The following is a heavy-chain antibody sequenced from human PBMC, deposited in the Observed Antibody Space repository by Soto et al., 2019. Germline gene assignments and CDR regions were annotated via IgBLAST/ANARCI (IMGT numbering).Heavy chain of an antibody. V-gene: IGHV4-34*01. J-gene: IGHJ6*03. CDR2: INHSGST. CDR3: ARGKRRNTMVRGVITYYYYMDV. CDR1: GGSFSGYY. Sequence: QVQLQQWGAGLLKPSETLSLTCAVYGGSFSGYYWSWIRQPPGKGLEWIGEINHSGSTNYNPSLTSRVTISVDTSKNQFSLKLSSVNAADTAVYYCARGKRRNTMVRGVITYYYYMDVWGKGTTVTVSS. D-gene: IGHD3-10*01.